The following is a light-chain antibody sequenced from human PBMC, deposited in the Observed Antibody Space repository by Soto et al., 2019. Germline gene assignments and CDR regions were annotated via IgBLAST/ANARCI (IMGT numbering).Light chain of an antibody. CDR2: NNN. Sequence: QPVLTQPPSVSGAPGQRVTISCTGSDSNIGTVYAVHWYQQLPGTAPKLLIYNNNIRPSGVADRFSGSKSGTSASLAITGLQPEDEAFYYCQSYDASLSGVVFGGGTKLTVL. CDR3: QSYDASLSGVV. J-gene: IGLJ2*01. V-gene: IGLV1-40*01. CDR1: DSNIGTVYA.